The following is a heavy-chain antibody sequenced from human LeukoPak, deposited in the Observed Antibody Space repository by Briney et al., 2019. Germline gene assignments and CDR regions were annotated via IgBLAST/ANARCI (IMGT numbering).Heavy chain of an antibody. CDR3: ARDRVPYGPFDY. J-gene: IGHJ4*02. V-gene: IGHV1-69*13. D-gene: IGHD3-10*01. Sequence: SVKVSCKASGGTFSNYAISWVRQAPGQGLEWMGGITPIFATPSYAQKFQGRVTITADESTSTAYMELSSLRSEDTAVYYCARDRVPYGPFDYWGQGTLVTVSS. CDR1: GGTFSNYA. CDR2: ITPIFATP.